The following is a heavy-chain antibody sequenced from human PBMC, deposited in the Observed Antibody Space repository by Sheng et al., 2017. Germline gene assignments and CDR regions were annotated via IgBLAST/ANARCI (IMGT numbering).Heavy chain of an antibody. D-gene: IGHD7-27*01. Sequence: QVQLVQSGAEVKKPGASVKVSCKASGYTFTTYDINWVRQATGQGLEWMGWISAYTSNTNYAQKFQGRVTMTTDTSTSTAYMELRSLRSDDTAVYYCARQLGNWYIDLWGRGTLVTVSA. CDR1: GYTFTTYD. V-gene: IGHV1-18*01. CDR3: ARQLGNWYIDL. CDR2: ISAYTSNT. J-gene: IGHJ2*01.